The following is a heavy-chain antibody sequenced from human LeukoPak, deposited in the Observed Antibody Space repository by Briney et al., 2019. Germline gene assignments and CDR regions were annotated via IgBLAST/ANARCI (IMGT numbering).Heavy chain of an antibody. CDR3: AKPHSSSWTSFDY. CDR2: IIGSGGST. CDR1: GFTFSNYA. Sequence: GGSLRLSCAASGFTFSNYAMGWVRQAPGRGLEWVSAIIGSGGSTYYADSVKGRFTISRDNSKNTLYLQMNSLRAEDTAVYYCAKPHSSSWTSFDYWGQGTLVTVSS. J-gene: IGHJ4*02. D-gene: IGHD6-13*01. V-gene: IGHV3-23*01.